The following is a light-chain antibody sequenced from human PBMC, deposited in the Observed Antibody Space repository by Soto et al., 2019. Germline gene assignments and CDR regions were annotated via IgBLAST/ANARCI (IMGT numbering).Light chain of an antibody. CDR1: SSDVGDSKY. CDR2: EVT. CDR3: SSSTSSGTVL. J-gene: IGLJ3*02. V-gene: IGLV2-14*01. Sequence: QSALTQPASVSGSPGRSITMSCAGTSSDVGDSKYVPWYQHHPGKAPKLIIYEVTNRPSGVSNRFSGSKSGNTASLTISGLQAEDDADYYCSSSTSSGTVLFGGGTKLTVL.